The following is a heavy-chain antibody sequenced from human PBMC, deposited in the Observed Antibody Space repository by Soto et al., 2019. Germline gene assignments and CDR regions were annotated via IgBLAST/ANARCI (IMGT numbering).Heavy chain of an antibody. CDR1: GYTFTSYD. CDR3: ARGINYYASGDDAFDI. V-gene: IGHV1-8*01. J-gene: IGHJ3*02. D-gene: IGHD3-10*01. Sequence: QVQLVQSGAEVKKPGASVKVSCKASGYTFTSYDINWVRQATGQGLEWMGWMNPNSGNTGYAQKFQVRVTMTRHTSISTAYMELSSLRSEDTAVYYCARGINYYASGDDAFDIWGQGTMVTVSS. CDR2: MNPNSGNT.